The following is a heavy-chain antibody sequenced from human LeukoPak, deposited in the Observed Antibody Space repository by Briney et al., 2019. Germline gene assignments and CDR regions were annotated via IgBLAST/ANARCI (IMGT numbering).Heavy chain of an antibody. CDR1: GFTFNKYG. CDR3: ALPAWTWGAALGY. D-gene: IGHD3-16*01. V-gene: IGHV3-30*03. Sequence: GMSLRLSCVASGFTFNKYGRHWLRQAPGKGLEWVAVISYHGNQKNYAESVQGRFTVSRDNTNNTLYLEVNSLRPEDTAVYYCALPAWTWGAALGYWGQGTLVTVSS. CDR2: ISYHGNQK. J-gene: IGHJ4*02.